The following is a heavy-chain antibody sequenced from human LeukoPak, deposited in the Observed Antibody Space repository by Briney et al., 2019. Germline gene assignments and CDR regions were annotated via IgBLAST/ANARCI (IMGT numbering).Heavy chain of an antibody. J-gene: IGHJ4*02. CDR1: GFTFSSYS. Sequence: GGSLRLSCAASGFTFSSYSMTWVRQAPGKGLEWVSSISSSSSYIYYADSVKGRFTISRDNAKNSLYLQMNSLRAEDTAVYYCARDGGVDIAAAGIFDYWGQGTLVTVSS. V-gene: IGHV3-21*01. D-gene: IGHD6-13*01. CDR3: ARDGGVDIAAAGIFDY. CDR2: ISSSSSYI.